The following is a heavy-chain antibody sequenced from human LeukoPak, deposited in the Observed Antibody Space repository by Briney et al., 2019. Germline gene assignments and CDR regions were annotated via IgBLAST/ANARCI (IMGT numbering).Heavy chain of an antibody. CDR1: GGTFSSYA. CDR3: ARAINWNDVANWFDT. CDR2: IIPIFGTA. Sequence: SVKVSCKASGGTFSSYAISWVRQAPAQGLEWMGGIIPIFGTANYAQKFQGRVTITADESTSTAYMELSSLRSEDTAVYYCARAINWNDVANWFDTWGQGNLVTVSS. V-gene: IGHV1-69*13. J-gene: IGHJ5*02. D-gene: IGHD1-20*01.